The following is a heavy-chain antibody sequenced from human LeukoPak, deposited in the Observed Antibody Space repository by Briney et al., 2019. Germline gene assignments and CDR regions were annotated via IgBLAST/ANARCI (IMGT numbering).Heavy chain of an antibody. CDR1: GFTFSSYG. CDR3: ARDYGSSWHYYYYYGMDV. V-gene: IGHV3-33*01. D-gene: IGHD6-13*01. Sequence: PGGSLRLSCAASGFTFSSYGMHWVRRAPGKGLEWVAVIWYDGSNKYYADSVKGRFTISRDNSKNTLYLQMNSLRAEDTAVYYCARDYGSSWHYYYYYGMDVWGQGTTVTVSS. CDR2: IWYDGSNK. J-gene: IGHJ6*02.